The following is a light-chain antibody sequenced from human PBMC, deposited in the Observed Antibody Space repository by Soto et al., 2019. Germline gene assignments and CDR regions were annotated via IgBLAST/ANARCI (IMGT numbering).Light chain of an antibody. CDR3: QQYNSYWT. J-gene: IGKJ1*01. CDR1: QSISSW. CDR2: DAS. V-gene: IGKV1-5*01. Sequence: DIQMTQSPSTLSASVGDRVTITCRASQSISSWLAWYQQKPGKAPKLLIYDASRLESGVPSRFSGSGSGTEFTLTISRLQPDDFATYYCQQYNSYWTFGQGTKVEMK.